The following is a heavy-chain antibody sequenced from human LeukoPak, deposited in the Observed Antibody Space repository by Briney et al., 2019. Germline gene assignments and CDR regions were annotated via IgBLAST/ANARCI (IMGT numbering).Heavy chain of an antibody. V-gene: IGHV4-39*02. D-gene: IGHD7-27*01. CDR3: ARDSERETGGGAFGPDLGTDY. J-gene: IGHJ4*02. CDR2: INYSGST. CDR1: GGSISSSSYY. Sequence: PSETLSLTCTVSGGSISSSSYYWGWIRQPPGKGLEWIVSINYSGSTYYNPSLKSRVTISVDTSKNQFSLKLSSVTAADTAVYYCARDSERETGGGAFGPDLGTDYWGQGTLVTVSS.